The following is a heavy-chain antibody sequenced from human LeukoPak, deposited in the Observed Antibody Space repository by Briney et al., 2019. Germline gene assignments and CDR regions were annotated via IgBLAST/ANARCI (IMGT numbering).Heavy chain of an antibody. J-gene: IGHJ6*03. CDR1: GDSISSYY. Sequence: SETLSLTCTVSGDSISSYYWTWMRQPPGKGLEWIGYIYYTGSTNYNPSLKSRVTISVDTSKNQFSLKLSSVTAADTAVYYCAWSSDFRYYYYYMDVWGKGTTVTVSS. CDR3: AWSSDFRYYYYYMDV. CDR2: IYYTGST. V-gene: IGHV4-59*01. D-gene: IGHD3-3*01.